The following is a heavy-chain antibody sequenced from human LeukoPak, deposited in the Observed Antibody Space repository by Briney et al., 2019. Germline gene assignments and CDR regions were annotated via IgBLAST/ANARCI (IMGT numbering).Heavy chain of an antibody. V-gene: IGHV3-48*03. CDR3: ARRTSGAFAI. Sequence: GGSLRLSCAASGFPFSDHEMNWVRQAPGKGLEWVSYISSSGSDKYYPDSVKGRFTISRDNAKNSLYLQMNSLRAEDTAFYYCARRTSGAFAIWGQGTKVTVSS. CDR2: ISSSGSDK. J-gene: IGHJ3*02. CDR1: GFPFSDHE.